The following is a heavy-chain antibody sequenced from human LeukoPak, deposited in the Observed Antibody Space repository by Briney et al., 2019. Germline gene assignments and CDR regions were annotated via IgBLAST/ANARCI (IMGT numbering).Heavy chain of an antibody. CDR1: GYTFTSYY. J-gene: IGHJ6*03. CDR3: ARVGRGSWYYYYYYMDV. V-gene: IGHV1-8*03. CDR2: MNPNSGNT. D-gene: IGHD6-13*01. Sequence: GASVKVSCKASGYTFTSYYMHWVRQAPGQGLEWMGWMNPNSGNTGYAQKFQGRVTITRNTPISTAYVELSSLRSEDTAVYYCARVGRGSWYYYYYYMDVWGKGTTVTVSS.